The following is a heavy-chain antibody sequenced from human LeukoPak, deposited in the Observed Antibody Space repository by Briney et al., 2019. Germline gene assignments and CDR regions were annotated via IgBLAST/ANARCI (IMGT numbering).Heavy chain of an antibody. J-gene: IGHJ4*02. V-gene: IGHV3-53*01. D-gene: IGHD1-26*01. CDR1: GFTVSSNY. Sequence: PGGSLRLSCAASGFTVSSNYMSWVRQGPGKGLEWVSVIYSGGSTYYADSVKGRFTISRDNSKNTLFLQMNSLRAEDTAVYYCARGRVAGATDYWGQRTLVTVSS. CDR2: IYSGGST. CDR3: ARGRVAGATDY.